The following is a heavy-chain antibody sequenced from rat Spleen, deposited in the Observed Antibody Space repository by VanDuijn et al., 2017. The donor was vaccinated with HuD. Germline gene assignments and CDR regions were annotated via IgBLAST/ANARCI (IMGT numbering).Heavy chain of an antibody. CDR2: IWGNGNT. CDR3: ARGDNSD. D-gene: IGHD4-3*01. V-gene: IGHV2S61*01. J-gene: IGHJ2*01. Sequence: QVQLKESGPGLVQPSQTLSLTCTVSGFSLTSYHVSWVRQPPGKGLEWMGEIWGNGNTNYTSALKSRLSISRDTSKSQVFLKMNNLQTEDTAMYFCARGDNSDWGQGVMVTVSS. CDR1: GFSLTSYH.